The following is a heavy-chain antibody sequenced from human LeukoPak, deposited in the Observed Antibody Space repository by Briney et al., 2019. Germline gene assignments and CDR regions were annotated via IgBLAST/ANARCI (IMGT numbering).Heavy chain of an antibody. D-gene: IGHD4-11*01. Sequence: GGSLRLSCAASGFTFDDYAMHWVRQAPGKGLEWVAVIWYDGSNKYYADSVKGRFTISRDNSKNTLYLQMNSLRAEDTAVYYCARTRGPDYSNGYYYYYYGMDVWGQGTTVTVSS. CDR1: GFTFDDYA. J-gene: IGHJ6*02. CDR3: ARTRGPDYSNGYYYYYYGMDV. CDR2: IWYDGSNK. V-gene: IGHV3-33*08.